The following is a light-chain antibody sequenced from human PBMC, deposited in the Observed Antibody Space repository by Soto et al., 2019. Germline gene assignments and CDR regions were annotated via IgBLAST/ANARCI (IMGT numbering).Light chain of an antibody. Sequence: IVMTQSPATLSLSAGERATLSCRASQSVSSKLAWYQQEPGQAPRLLIYGASTRATGIPARFSGSGSGTEFTLTISSLQSEDFAVYYCQQYNNWPPVTFGQGTKVDIK. V-gene: IGKV3-15*01. J-gene: IGKJ1*01. CDR2: GAS. CDR3: QQYNNWPPVT. CDR1: QSVSSK.